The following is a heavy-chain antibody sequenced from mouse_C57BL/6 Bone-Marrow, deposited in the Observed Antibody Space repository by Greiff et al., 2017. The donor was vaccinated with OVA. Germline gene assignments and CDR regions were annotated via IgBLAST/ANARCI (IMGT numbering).Heavy chain of an antibody. Sequence: VQLQQPGTELVKPGASVKLSCKASGYTFTSYWMHWVKQRPGQGLEWIGNINTSNGGTNYNEKFKSKATLTVDKSSSTAYMPLSSLTSEDSAVYYCARHGYYVPFDYWGQGTTLTVSS. CDR1: GYTFTSYW. D-gene: IGHD2-3*01. CDR2: INTSNGGT. J-gene: IGHJ2*01. V-gene: IGHV1-53*01. CDR3: ARHGYYVPFDY.